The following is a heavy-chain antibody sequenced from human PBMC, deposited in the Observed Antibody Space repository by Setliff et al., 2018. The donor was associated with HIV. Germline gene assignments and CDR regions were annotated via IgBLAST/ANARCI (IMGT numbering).Heavy chain of an antibody. CDR3: ARGRKAVGDWFDP. CDR2: IHSNGNT. D-gene: IGHD1-26*01. CDR1: GGSINYYY. J-gene: IGHJ5*02. Sequence: PSETLSLTCTVSGGSINYYYWNWIRQPAGKGLEWLGRIHSNGNTNFNPPLTSRINMSVDMSKNQVSMKLNSVTAADTALYYGARGRKAVGDWFDPWGKGIQVTVSS. V-gene: IGHV4-4*07.